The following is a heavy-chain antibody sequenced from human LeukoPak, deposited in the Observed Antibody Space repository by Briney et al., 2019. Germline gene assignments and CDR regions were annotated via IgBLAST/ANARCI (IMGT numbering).Heavy chain of an antibody. CDR3: SRGMYYYDTSGYYSDFDY. Sequence: GGSLRLSCAASTFTFSDYSMNWVRQAPGKGLEWVSSISSSGSSIFYAASVKGRFTISRDNAKNTLYLQMNSLRAEDTAVYYCSRGMYYYDTSGYYSDFDYWGQGTLVTVSS. CDR1: TFTFSDYS. CDR2: ISSSGSSI. D-gene: IGHD3-22*01. J-gene: IGHJ4*02. V-gene: IGHV3-21*01.